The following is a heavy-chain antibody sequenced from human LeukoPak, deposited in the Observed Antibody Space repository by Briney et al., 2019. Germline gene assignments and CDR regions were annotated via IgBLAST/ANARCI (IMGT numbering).Heavy chain of an antibody. CDR3: ARALRFLGRYYYGMDV. CDR2: IGTAGDT. J-gene: IGHJ6*02. CDR1: GFTFSSYD. Sequence: GGSLRLSCAASGFTFSSYDMHWVRHATGKGLEWVSAIGTAGDTYYPGSVKGRFTISRENAKNSLYLQMNSLRAGDTAVYYCARALRFLGRYYYGMDVWGQGTTVTVSS. D-gene: IGHD3-3*01. V-gene: IGHV3-13*01.